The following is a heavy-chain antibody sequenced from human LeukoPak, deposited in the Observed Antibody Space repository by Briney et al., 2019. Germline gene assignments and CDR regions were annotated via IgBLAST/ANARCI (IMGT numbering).Heavy chain of an antibody. CDR3: ARDMRGDGFNSFDH. Sequence: GGSLRLSCAVSGFNVSSHHMNWVRQAPGKGLEWDSVIYSGGFSGGGPHYADSVKGRFTTSSESSKNTLYLQMNSLRVDDTAVYYCARDMRGDGFNSFDHRGLGILVTVSS. D-gene: IGHD5-24*01. J-gene: IGHJ4*02. V-gene: IGHV3-66*01. CDR2: IYSGGFSGGGP. CDR1: GFNVSSHH.